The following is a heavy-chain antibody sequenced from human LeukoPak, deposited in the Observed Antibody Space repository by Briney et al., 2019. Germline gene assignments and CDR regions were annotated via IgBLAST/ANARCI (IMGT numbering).Heavy chain of an antibody. Sequence: GASVKVSCKASGYTFTSYDINWVRQATGQGLEWMGWMNPNSGNTGYAQKFQGRVTMTRNTSISTAYMELSSLRSEDTAVYYCARGPSFRTRKPNLLNWFDPWGQGTLVTVSS. V-gene: IGHV1-8*01. CDR1: GYTFTSYD. D-gene: IGHD2-2*01. J-gene: IGHJ5*02. CDR3: ARGPSFRTRKPNLLNWFDP. CDR2: MNPNSGNT.